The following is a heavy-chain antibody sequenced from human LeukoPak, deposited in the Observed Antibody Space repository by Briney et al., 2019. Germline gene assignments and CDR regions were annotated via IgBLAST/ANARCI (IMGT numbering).Heavy chain of an antibody. J-gene: IGHJ4*02. CDR1: GYTFTGYY. D-gene: IGHD4-17*01. Sequence: ASVKVSCKASGYTFTGYYMHWVRQAPGQGLEWMGWINPNSGGTNYAQKFQGRVTMTRDTSISTAYMELSSLRSEDTAVYYCARGHDYGDYVDYWGQGTLVTVSS. CDR3: ARGHDYGDYVDY. CDR2: INPNSGGT. V-gene: IGHV1-2*02.